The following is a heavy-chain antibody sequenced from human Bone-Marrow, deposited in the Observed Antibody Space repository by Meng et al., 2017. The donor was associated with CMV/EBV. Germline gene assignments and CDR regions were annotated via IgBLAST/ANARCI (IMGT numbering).Heavy chain of an antibody. CDR1: GGTFSSYA. V-gene: IGHV1-69*12. CDR2: IIPIFGTA. D-gene: IGHD6-6*01. CDR3: ARDVAARPYIYDY. J-gene: IGHJ4*02. Sequence: VRLVQSGEEVKKPGSSVKVSCKAAGGTFSSYAISWVRQAPGKGIEWMGGIIPIFGTANYAQKFQGRVTITADESTSTAYMELSSLRSEDTAVYYCARDVAARPYIYDYWGQGTLVTVSS.